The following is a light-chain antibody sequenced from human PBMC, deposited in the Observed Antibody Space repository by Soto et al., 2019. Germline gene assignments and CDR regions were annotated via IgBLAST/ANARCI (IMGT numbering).Light chain of an antibody. J-gene: IGKJ5*01. Sequence: EIVMTQSPETLSLSPSERSTLTCRAGQGVTTNFAWYQQKSGQSPRLLIYDVSIRATGVPARFSATGSETDFTLTISGLQSGDSAVYFCQQYNNWPFSFGQGTRLEIK. CDR1: QGVTTN. V-gene: IGKV3-15*01. CDR2: DVS. CDR3: QQYNNWPFS.